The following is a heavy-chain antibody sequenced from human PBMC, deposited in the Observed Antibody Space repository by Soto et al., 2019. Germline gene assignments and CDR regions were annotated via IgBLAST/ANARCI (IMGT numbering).Heavy chain of an antibody. CDR2: VTGSASGT. CDR1: GFTFPNYA. Sequence: EVRLLESGGGLVQPGGSLRLSCFASGFTFPNYAMSWVRQAPGKGLEWVSVVTGSASGTYYADSVEGRFTISRDNSRRRMFLPKKSMGGEETAVFYCSKHVPSRHKKRHCSDEFNMLAHATMFTV. CDR3: SKHVPSRHKKRHCSDEFNM. D-gene: IGHD2-15*01. V-gene: IGHV3-23*01. J-gene: IGHJ3*02.